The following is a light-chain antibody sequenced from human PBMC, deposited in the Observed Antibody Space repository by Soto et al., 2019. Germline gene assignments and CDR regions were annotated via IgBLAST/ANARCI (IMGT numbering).Light chain of an antibody. CDR3: QQYGVSLFT. J-gene: IGKJ2*01. CDR1: QTVRDGY. V-gene: IGKV3-20*01. CDR2: GAS. Sequence: DIVLTQSPGTLSLSPGERANLSCRASQTVRDGYLAWYQQKPGQAPRRFIYGASARATGIPDRFSGSGSGTDFTLTISGLEAEDFAVYYCQQYGVSLFTFGQGAKLEIK.